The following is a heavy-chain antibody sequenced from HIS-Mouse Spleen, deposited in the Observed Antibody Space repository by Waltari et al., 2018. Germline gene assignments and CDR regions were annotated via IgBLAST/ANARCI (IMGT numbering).Heavy chain of an antibody. CDR2: IYQSGST. V-gene: IGHV4-38-2*02. J-gene: IGHJ6*02. Sequence: QVQLQESGPGLVKPSETLSLSCTVSGYSISSGYYLGWIRQPPGKGLEWIGSIYQSGSTYYNPSLKSRVTISVDTSKNQFSLKLSSVTAADTAVYYCARALEYSSSWYYYYYGMDVWGQGTTVTVSS. CDR3: ARALEYSSSWYYYYYGMDV. CDR1: GYSISSGYY. D-gene: IGHD6-13*01.